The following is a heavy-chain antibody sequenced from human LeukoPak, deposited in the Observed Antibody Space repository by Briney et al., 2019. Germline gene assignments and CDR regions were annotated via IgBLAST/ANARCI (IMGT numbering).Heavy chain of an antibody. D-gene: IGHD5-18*01. J-gene: IGHJ4*02. Sequence: GGSLRLSCAASGFTVSSNYMSWVRQAPGKGLEWVSAISGSGGSTYYADSVKGRFTISRDNSKNTLYLQMNSLRAEDTAVYYCAKAGYSYGPWGYWGQGTLVTVSS. CDR1: GFTVSSNY. V-gene: IGHV3-23*01. CDR3: AKAGYSYGPWGY. CDR2: ISGSGGST.